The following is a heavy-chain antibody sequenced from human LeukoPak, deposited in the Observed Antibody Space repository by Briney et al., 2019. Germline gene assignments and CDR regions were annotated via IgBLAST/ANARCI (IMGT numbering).Heavy chain of an antibody. CDR2: IYTTGNT. CDR1: GGSFSRYY. D-gene: IGHD3-10*01. J-gene: IGHJ6*03. CDR3: ARTTMVRGTYYMDV. Sequence: SETLSLTCTVSGGSFSRYYWTWVRQPAGKGLEWIGRIYTTGNTNYNPSLKSRVTISVDTSKNQFSLKLSSVTAADTAVYYCARTTMVRGTYYMDVWGKGTTVTISS. V-gene: IGHV4-4*07.